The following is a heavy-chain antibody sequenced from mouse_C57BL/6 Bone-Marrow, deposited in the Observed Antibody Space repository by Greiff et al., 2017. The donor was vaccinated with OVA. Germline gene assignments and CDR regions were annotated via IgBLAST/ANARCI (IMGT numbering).Heavy chain of an antibody. CDR1: GYTFTDYE. D-gene: IGHD1-1*01. J-gene: IGHJ2*01. CDR2: IDPETGGP. CDR3: TRNPPPITTVVAPDY. V-gene: IGHV1-15*01. Sequence: QVQLKQSGAELVRPGASVTLSCKASGYTFTDYEMHWVKQTPVHGLEWIGAIDPETGGPAYNQKFKGKAILTADKSSSTAYMELRSLTSEDSAVYYCTRNPPPITTVVAPDYWGQGTTLTVSS.